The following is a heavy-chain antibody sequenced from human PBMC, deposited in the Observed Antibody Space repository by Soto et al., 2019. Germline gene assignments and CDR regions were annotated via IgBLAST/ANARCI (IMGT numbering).Heavy chain of an antibody. CDR1: GFTFRNFA. D-gene: IGHD3-3*01. CDR3: ARGDQWVVFGPTDH. CDR2: ISPDGASK. Sequence: PGESLKISCTASGFTFRNFAMYWVRQAPGKGLDWVAGISPDGASKYHSDSVKGRLTISRDNSKDTLYLEMSGLRRDDTAVYYCARGDQWVVFGPTDHWGQGTLVTVSS. V-gene: IGHV3-30*04. J-gene: IGHJ5*02.